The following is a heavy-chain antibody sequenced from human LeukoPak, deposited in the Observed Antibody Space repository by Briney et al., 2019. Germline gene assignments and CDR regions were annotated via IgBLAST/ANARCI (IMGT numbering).Heavy chain of an antibody. J-gene: IGHJ4*02. CDR2: IYYSGTT. V-gene: IGHV4-39*01. CDR3: ARRLSTRSYYLDD. Sequence: SETLSLTCTVSGGSISISSDYWGWIRQPPGKGLEWIGDIYYSGTTNYNPSLKSRDTMSVDTSKNQFSLKLNSATAADTAVYYCARRLSTRSYYLDDWGQGTLVTVSS. CDR1: GGSISISSDY. D-gene: IGHD2/OR15-2a*01.